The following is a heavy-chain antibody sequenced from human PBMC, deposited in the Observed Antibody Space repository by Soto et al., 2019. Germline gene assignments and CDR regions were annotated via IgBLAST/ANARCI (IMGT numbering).Heavy chain of an antibody. CDR3: TWTGTNWFAS. Sequence: EVQLVESGGGLVKPGGSLRLSCTASGFTFSDAWMSWVRQAPGKGLEWVGRITSGGPTDYAAPVKGRFTSSRDDSKNTVYLPMTSLKTEDTAVYYCTWTGTNWFASWGEGTLVAVAT. CDR2: ITSGGPT. J-gene: IGHJ5*01. V-gene: IGHV3-15*01. CDR1: GFTFSDAW. D-gene: IGHD1-1*01.